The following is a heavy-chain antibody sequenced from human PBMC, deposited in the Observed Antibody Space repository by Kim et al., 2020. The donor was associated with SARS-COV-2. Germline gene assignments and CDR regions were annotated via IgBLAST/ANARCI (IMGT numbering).Heavy chain of an antibody. D-gene: IGHD2-2*01. Sequence: SETLSLTCAVYGGSFSGYYWSWIRQPPGKGLEWIGEINHSGSTNYNPSLKSRVTISVDTSKNQFSLKLSSVTAADTAVYYCAGLPKGIVVVPAALDYWGQGTLVTVSS. CDR3: AGLPKGIVVVPAALDY. V-gene: IGHV4-34*01. CDR2: INHSGST. CDR1: GGSFSGYY. J-gene: IGHJ4*02.